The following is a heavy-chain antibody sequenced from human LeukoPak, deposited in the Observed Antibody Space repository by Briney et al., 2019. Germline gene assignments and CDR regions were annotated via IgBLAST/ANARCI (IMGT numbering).Heavy chain of an antibody. CDR3: GREQGGSGFGDSRGAFDI. CDR1: GGSISSYY. V-gene: IGHV4-4*07. Sequence: SETLSLTCTVSGGSISSYYWSWIRQPAGKGLEWIGRIYTSGSTNYNPSLKSRVTMSVDTSKNQFSLKLSSVTAADTAVYYRGREQGGSGFGDSRGAFDIWGQGTLITVYS. CDR2: IYTSGST. J-gene: IGHJ3*02. D-gene: IGHD3-10*01.